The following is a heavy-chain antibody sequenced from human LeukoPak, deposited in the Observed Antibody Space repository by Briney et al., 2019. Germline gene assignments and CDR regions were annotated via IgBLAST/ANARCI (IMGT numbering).Heavy chain of an antibody. Sequence: ASVKVSCKASGYTFTSYYMHWVRQAPGQGLEWMGIINPSGIANYAQKFQGRVTITADKSTSTAYMELSSLRSEDTAVYYCARAADSSRGPRPPFDPWGQGTLVTVSS. CDR1: GYTFTSYY. CDR3: ARAADSSRGPRPPFDP. D-gene: IGHD6-13*01. V-gene: IGHV1-46*01. J-gene: IGHJ5*02. CDR2: INPSGIA.